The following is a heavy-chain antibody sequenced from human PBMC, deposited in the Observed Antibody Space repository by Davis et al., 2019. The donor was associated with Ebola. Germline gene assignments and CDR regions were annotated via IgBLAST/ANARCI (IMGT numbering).Heavy chain of an antibody. J-gene: IGHJ3*02. CDR1: GYTFTSYY. V-gene: IGHV1-46*04. CDR2: INPSGGST. CDR3: ARGSCSGGSCYVSILLAFDI. Sequence: ASVKVSCKASGYTFTSYYMHWVRQAPGQGLEWMGIINPSGGSTSYADSVKGRFTISRDNAKNTLYLQMNSLRAEDTAVYYCARGSCSGGSCYVSILLAFDIWGQGTMVTVSS. D-gene: IGHD2-15*01.